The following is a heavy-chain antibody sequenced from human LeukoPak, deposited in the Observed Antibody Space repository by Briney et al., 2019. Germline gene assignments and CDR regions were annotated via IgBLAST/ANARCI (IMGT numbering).Heavy chain of an antibody. Sequence: PGGSLRLSCAASEFTFSSYSMNWVRQAPGKGLEWVSYITNSGNSKSYADSVKGRFTISRDNTKNSLYLQMNSLRAEDTAVYYCARGGISSSWFLDYWGQGTLVTVSS. CDR3: ARGGISSSWFLDY. V-gene: IGHV3-48*01. J-gene: IGHJ4*02. D-gene: IGHD6-13*01. CDR1: EFTFSSYS. CDR2: ITNSGNSK.